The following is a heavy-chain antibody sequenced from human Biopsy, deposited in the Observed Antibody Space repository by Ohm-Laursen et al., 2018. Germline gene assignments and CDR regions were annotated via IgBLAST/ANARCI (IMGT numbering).Heavy chain of an antibody. J-gene: IGHJ5*02. CDR2: IYITGET. Sequence: SQTLSLTCTVSGGYISHYYWTWIRQPAGKGLEWIGRIYITGETVYNPSLKSRVTMSVDSSKKQFSLKLKSVTAADTAIYYCARAPPLIRGVVESWFDPWGQGILVTVSS. CDR3: ARAPPLIRGVVESWFDP. CDR1: GGYISHYY. V-gene: IGHV4-4*07. D-gene: IGHD3-10*01.